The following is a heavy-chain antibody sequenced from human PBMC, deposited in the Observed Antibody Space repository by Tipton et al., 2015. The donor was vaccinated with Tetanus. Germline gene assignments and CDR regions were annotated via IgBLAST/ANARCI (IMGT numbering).Heavy chain of an antibody. CDR3: AKDPASRGWFDP. V-gene: IGHV3-23*01. CDR2: ISVRGSHT. J-gene: IGHJ5*02. CDR1: GFTFSNYA. Sequence: SLRLSCAASGFTFSNYAMAWVRQAPGKGLEWVSGISVRGSHTYSADPVKGRLSISRDNSKNTVYLQMNSLRDEDTAVYYCAKDPASRGWFDPWGQGTLVSVSS.